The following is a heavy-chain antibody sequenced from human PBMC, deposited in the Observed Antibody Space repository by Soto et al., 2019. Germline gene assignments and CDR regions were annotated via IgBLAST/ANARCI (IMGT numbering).Heavy chain of an antibody. V-gene: IGHV3-23*01. CDR1: GFNFSSCA. J-gene: IGHJ6*02. CDR2: IIDSGAST. Sequence: PGGSLRLSCAASGFNFSSCAMGRVRHAPGKGLEWVSDIIDSGASTYYADSVKGRFTISRDNSKSTLYLQMNSLRAEDTALYYCAKGRSYYYYGVDVWGQGTTVTVSS. CDR3: AKGRSYYYYGVDV.